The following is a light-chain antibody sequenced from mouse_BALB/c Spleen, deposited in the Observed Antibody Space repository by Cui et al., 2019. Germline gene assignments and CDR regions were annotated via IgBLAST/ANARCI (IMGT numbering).Light chain of an antibody. CDR2: DTS. V-gene: IGKV4-55*01. CDR1: SSVSY. J-gene: IGKJ1*01. Sequence: QIVVRQSRAIMSASPGEKVTMTCSASSSVSYMYWYQQKPGSSPRLLIYDTSNLASGVPVRFSGSGSGTSYSLTISRMEAEDAATYYCQQWSSYPRTFGGGTKLEIK. CDR3: QQWSSYPRT.